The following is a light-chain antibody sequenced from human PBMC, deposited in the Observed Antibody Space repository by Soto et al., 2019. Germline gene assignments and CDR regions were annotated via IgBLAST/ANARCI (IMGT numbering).Light chain of an antibody. Sequence: QSVLTQPPSVSGAPGQRVTISCTGSSSNIGAGYDVHWYQQLPGTAPKLLIYGNSNRPSGVPDRFSGSKSGTSASLAITGLQAEDEADYYCQSYDSSFLGVFGTGTKLTVL. CDR3: QSYDSSFLGV. J-gene: IGLJ1*01. V-gene: IGLV1-40*01. CDR1: SSNIGAGYD. CDR2: GNS.